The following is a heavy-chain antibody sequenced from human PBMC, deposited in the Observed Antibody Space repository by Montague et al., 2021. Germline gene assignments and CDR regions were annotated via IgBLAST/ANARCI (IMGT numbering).Heavy chain of an antibody. CDR2: ISSGGGNT. CDR1: GFTFSYYA. V-gene: IGHV3-23*01. D-gene: IGHD3-22*01. J-gene: IGHJ4*02. CDR3: AKGLFDDRDYLQHFES. Sequence: SLRLSWAASGFTFSYYAMAWVRQAPGKGLEWVSAISSGGGNTYYADSVKGRFTISRDSSESTVFLQMNSLRVEDTAVYYCAKGLFDDRDYLQHFESWGQGTMVTVSS.